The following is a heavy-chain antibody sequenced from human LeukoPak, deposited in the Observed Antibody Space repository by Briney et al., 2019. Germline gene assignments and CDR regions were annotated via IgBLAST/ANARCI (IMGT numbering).Heavy chain of an antibody. V-gene: IGHV4-39*01. D-gene: IGHD5-12*01. J-gene: IGHJ4*02. CDR3: ARQSGYAFDY. CDR1: GGSISSSSYY. Sequence: SETLSLTCTVSGGSISSSSYYWGWIRQPPGKGLEWIGSIYYSGSTYYNPSLKSRVTISVDTSKNQFSLKLSSVTAADTAVYCCARQSGYAFDYWGQGTLVTVSS. CDR2: IYYSGST.